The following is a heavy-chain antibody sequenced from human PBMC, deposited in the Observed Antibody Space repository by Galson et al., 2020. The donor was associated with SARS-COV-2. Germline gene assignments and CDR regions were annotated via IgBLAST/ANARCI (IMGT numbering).Heavy chain of an antibody. J-gene: IGHJ6*02. CDR1: GGSISSYY. CDR2: IYTSGST. V-gene: IGHV4-4*07. Sequence: SQTLSLTCTVSGGSISSYYWSWIRQPAGKGLEWIGRIYTSGSTNYNPSLKSRVTMSVDTSKNQFSLKLSSVTAADTAVYYCARDIVVVPAATLDYYYYYGMDVWGQGTTVTVSS. CDR3: ARDIVVVPAATLDYYYYYGMDV. D-gene: IGHD2-2*01.